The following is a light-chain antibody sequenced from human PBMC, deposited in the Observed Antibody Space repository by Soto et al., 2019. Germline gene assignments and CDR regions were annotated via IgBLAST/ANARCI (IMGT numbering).Light chain of an antibody. V-gene: IGLV2-14*01. Sequence: QSALTQPASVSGSPGQSITISCTGTSSDVGGYNYVSWYQQHPGKAPKLMIYEVSNRPSGVSNRFSGSKSGNTDSLTISGLQAEDEADYYCSSYTSSGTRVFGGGTKLTVL. J-gene: IGLJ2*01. CDR1: SSDVGGYNY. CDR2: EVS. CDR3: SSYTSSGTRV.